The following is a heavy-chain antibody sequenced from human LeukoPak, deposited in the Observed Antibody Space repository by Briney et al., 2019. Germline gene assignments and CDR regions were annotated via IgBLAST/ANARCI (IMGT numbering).Heavy chain of an antibody. D-gene: IGHD5-18*01. V-gene: IGHV6-1*01. CDR3: AGSWIQLWLGPRGDFDY. CDR2: TYYRSKWYN. J-gene: IGHJ4*02. Sequence: SQTLSLTCAISGDSVSSNSAAWNWIRQSPSRGLEWLGRTYYRSKWYNDYAVSVKSRITINPDTSKNQFSLQLNSVTPEDTAVYYCAGSWIQLWLGPRGDFDYWGQGTLVTVSS. CDR1: GDSVSSNSAA.